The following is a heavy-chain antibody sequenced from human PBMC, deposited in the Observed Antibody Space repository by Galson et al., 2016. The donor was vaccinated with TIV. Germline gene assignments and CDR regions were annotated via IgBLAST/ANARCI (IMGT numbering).Heavy chain of an antibody. CDR3: AKPGKSGDYSWDGFDV. V-gene: IGHV3-23*01. J-gene: IGHJ3*01. Sequence: SLRLSCAASGFSFSFYTMTWVRQAPGKGLEWVSSISPSGAYTFYADSVKGRFTISRDKSKSTVYLILNSLRVEDTAIYFCAKPGKSGDYSWDGFDVWGQGTMVTVSS. D-gene: IGHD1-26*01. CDR2: ISPSGAYT. CDR1: GFSFSFYT.